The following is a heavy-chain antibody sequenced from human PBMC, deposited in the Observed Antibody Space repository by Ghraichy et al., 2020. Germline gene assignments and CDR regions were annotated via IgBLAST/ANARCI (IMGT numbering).Heavy chain of an antibody. CDR1: GYTFTGYY. CDR2: INPNSGGT. D-gene: IGHD6-13*01. CDR3: ARLYSPRTDDAFDI. V-gene: IGHV1-2*04. Sequence: ASVKVSCKASGYTFTGYYMHWVRQAPGQGLEWMGWINPNSGGTNYAQKFQGWVTMTRDTSISTAYMELSRLRSDDTAVYYCARLYSPRTDDAFDIWGQGTMVTVSS. J-gene: IGHJ3*02.